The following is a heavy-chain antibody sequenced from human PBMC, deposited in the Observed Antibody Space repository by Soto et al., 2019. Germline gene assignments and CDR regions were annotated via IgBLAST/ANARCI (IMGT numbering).Heavy chain of an antibody. CDR1: GFTFSSYG. J-gene: IGHJ6*02. Sequence: QVQLVESGGGVVQPGRSLRLSCAASGFTFSSYGMHWVRQAQGKGLEWVAVIWYDGSNKYYADSVKGRFTISRDNSKNALYLQMNSVSAEDTAVYYCARGDYGMDVWGQGTTVTVSS. CDR3: ARGDYGMDV. V-gene: IGHV3-33*01. CDR2: IWYDGSNK.